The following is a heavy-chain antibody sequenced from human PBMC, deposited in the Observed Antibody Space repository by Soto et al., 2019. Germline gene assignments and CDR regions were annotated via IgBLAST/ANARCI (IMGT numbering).Heavy chain of an antibody. J-gene: IGHJ6*02. D-gene: IGHD2-21*01. V-gene: IGHV3-23*01. Sequence: GGSLRLSCVPSGFTFDTYAMSWVRQIPGKGLEWVSTISASGSSTAYADSVKGRFTISRDNAKSTLYLQVTSLRAEDAAVYYCARDPLIGNTDYGLDVWGQGTTVTVSS. CDR2: ISASGSST. CDR3: ARDPLIGNTDYGLDV. CDR1: GFTFDTYA.